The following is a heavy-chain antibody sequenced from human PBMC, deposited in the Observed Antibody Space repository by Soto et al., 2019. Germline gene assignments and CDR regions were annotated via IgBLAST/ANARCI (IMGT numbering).Heavy chain of an antibody. Sequence: YAVKVSCKASGGTFSDYAISWVRQAPGQGLEWMGGIIPLTETPVYAQTVQGRLTISADEVTSVAYMELSTLRSDDTAVYYCAIGTRSSWSCDGWGQGTLVTVYS. CDR1: GGTFSDYA. D-gene: IGHD6-13*01. J-gene: IGHJ4*02. CDR2: IIPLTETP. CDR3: AIGTRSSWSCDG. V-gene: IGHV1-69*13.